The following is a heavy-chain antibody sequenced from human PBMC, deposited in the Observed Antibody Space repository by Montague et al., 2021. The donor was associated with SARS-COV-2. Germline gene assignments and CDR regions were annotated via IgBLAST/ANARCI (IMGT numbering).Heavy chain of an antibody. V-gene: IGHV4-34*01. CDR3: ARGRQHFNMIVVVMTGGEYYFDY. J-gene: IGHJ4*02. Sequence: SETLSLTCAVYGGSSSDYYWSWIRQPPGKGLEWIEEINHRGTSNYNPSLKSRVSISVDTSKNQFSLYLGSVTAADTAVYYCARGRQHFNMIVVVMTGGEYYFDYWGQGTLVTVSS. CDR2: INHRGTS. D-gene: IGHD3-22*01. CDR1: GGSSSDYY.